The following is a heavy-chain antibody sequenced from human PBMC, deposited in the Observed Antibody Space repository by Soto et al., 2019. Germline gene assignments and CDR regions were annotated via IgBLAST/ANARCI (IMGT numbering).Heavy chain of an antibody. CDR3: ARGARASGTMVRGVKDIDY. CDR2: INHSGST. J-gene: IGHJ4*02. Sequence: SETLSLTCAVYGGSFSGYYWSWIRQPPGKGLEWIGEINHSGSTNYNPSLKSRVTISVDTSKNQFSLKLSSVTAADTAVYYCARGARASGTMVRGVKDIDYWGQGTLVTVSS. V-gene: IGHV4-34*01. CDR1: GGSFSGYY. D-gene: IGHD3-10*01.